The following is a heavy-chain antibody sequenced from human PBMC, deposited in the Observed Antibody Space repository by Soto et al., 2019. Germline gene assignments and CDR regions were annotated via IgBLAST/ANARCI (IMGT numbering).Heavy chain of an antibody. V-gene: IGHV1-2*02. CDR3: ETLGV. CDR1: GYTFTGYY. Sequence: QVQLVQSGAEVKKPGASVKVSCKASGYTFTGYYMHWVRQAPGQGLEWMGWINPNSGGTNYAQKFQGRVTITADESTSTPYMELSSLRSEDTAVYYCETLGVWGQGTTVTVSS. J-gene: IGHJ6*02. CDR2: INPNSGGT.